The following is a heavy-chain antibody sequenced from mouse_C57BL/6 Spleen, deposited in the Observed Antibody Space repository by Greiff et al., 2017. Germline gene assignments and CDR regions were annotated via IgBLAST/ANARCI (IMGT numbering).Heavy chain of an antibody. D-gene: IGHD1-1*01. Sequence: QVQLQQPGAELVKPGASVKLSYWMHWVKQRPGRGLEWIGRIDPNRGGTKYNEKFKSKATLTVDKPSSTAYMQLSSLTSEDSAVYYCARDYYGSSPRSMDYWGQGTSVTVSS. V-gene: IGHV1-72*01. CDR1: W. CDR2: IDPNRGGT. J-gene: IGHJ4*01. CDR3: ARDYYGSSPRSMDY.